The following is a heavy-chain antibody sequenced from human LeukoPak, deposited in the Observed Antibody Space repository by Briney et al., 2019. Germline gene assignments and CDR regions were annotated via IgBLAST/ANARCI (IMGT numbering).Heavy chain of an antibody. CDR3: ARHRGGSSWHAMDV. J-gene: IGHJ6*02. V-gene: IGHV4-39*01. Sequence: PSETLSLTCIVSGGSISTSYYYWSWIRQPPGKGLEWIGSIYYSGSTYYNPSLKSRVTISADMSNNQFSLKLNSVTAADSALFYCARHRGGSSWHAMDVWGQGTTVTVSS. CDR2: IYYSGST. CDR1: GGSISTSYYY. D-gene: IGHD6-13*01.